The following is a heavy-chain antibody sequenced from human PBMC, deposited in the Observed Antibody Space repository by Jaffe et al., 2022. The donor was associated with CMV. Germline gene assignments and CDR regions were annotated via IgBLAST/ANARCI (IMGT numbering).Heavy chain of an antibody. V-gene: IGHV5-51*01. Sequence: EVQLVQSGAEVKKPGESLKISCKDSGDSFTNNWIGWVRQMPGKGLEWMGIIYPRDSDTRYSPSFQGQVTISADKSINTAYLQWSSLKTPDTAMYYCARRRSMAAAGNWFDTWGQGTLVTVSS. J-gene: IGHJ5*02. CDR3: ARRRSMAAAGNWFDT. D-gene: IGHD6-13*01. CDR2: IYPRDSDT. CDR1: GDSFTNNW.